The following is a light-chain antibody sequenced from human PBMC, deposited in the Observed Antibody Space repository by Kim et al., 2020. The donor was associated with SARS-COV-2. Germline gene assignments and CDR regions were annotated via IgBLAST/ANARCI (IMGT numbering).Light chain of an antibody. Sequence: ENVLTQSPGTLSLSPGERATLSCRASQSVNGGHLSWYQQKPGQAPRLLIYGAFSRATGTPDRFSGSGSVTDFTLTISRLEPEDFAVYYCQQHGISPWTFGQGTKVDIK. CDR1: QSVNGGH. J-gene: IGKJ1*01. CDR3: QQHGISPWT. V-gene: IGKV3-20*01. CDR2: GAF.